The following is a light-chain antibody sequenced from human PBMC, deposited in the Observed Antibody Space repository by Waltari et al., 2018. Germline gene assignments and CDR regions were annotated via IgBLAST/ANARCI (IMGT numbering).Light chain of an antibody. J-gene: IGKJ1*01. V-gene: IGKV3-20*01. Sequence: EDVLTQSPGTLSLSPRERATLACRARQSVGTSLAWYQQKPGQAPRLLIYGASRRATGIPDRFSGSGSGTDFSLTISRLEPEDFAVYYCQHYVRLPATFGQGTKVEI. CDR3: QHYVRLPAT. CDR1: QSVGTS. CDR2: GAS.